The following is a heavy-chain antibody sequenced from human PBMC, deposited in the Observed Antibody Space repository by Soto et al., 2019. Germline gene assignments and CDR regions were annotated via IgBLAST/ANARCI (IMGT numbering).Heavy chain of an antibody. D-gene: IGHD5-12*01. CDR2: INPSGGST. CDR3: AREGVATIRSEYFQH. J-gene: IGHJ1*01. CDR1: GYTFTSYY. V-gene: IGHV1-46*01. Sequence: PSVKVSCKASGYTFTSYYMHWVRQAPGQGLEWMGIINPSGGSTSYAQKFQGRVTMTRDTSTSTVYMELSSLRSEDTAVYYCAREGVATIRSEYFQHWGQGTLVTVSS.